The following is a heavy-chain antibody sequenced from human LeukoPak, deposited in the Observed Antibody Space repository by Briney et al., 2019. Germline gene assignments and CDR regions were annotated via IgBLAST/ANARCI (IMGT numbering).Heavy chain of an antibody. V-gene: IGHV4-59*01. J-gene: IGHJ4*02. CDR1: GGSISSYY. CDR2: IYYSGST. D-gene: IGHD2-8*02. Sequence: SETLSLTCTVSGGSISSYYRSWIRQPPGKGLEWIGYIYYSGSTNYNPSLKSRVTISVDTSKNQFSLKLSSVTAADTAVYYCARGTGSYFDYWGQGTLVTVSS. CDR3: ARGTGSYFDY.